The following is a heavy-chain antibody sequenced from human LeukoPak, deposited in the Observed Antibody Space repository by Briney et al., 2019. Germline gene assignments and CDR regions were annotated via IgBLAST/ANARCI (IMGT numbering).Heavy chain of an antibody. Sequence: TGGSLRLSCAASGFTFSSYWMPWVRQAPGKGLVWVSRINSDGSSTSYADSVKGRFTISRDNAKNTLYLQMNSLRAEDTAVYYCARAHCSSTSCYAGGFDYWGQGTLVTVSS. CDR1: GFTFSSYW. J-gene: IGHJ4*02. CDR2: INSDGSST. D-gene: IGHD2-2*01. CDR3: ARAHCSSTSCYAGGFDY. V-gene: IGHV3-74*01.